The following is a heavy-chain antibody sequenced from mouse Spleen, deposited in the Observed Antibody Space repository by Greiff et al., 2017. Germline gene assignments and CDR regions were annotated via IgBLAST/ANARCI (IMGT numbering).Heavy chain of an antibody. CDR3: ARGDYSHAMDY. CDR1: GYSITSGYD. Sequence: VQLKQSGPGMVKPSQSLSLTCTVTGYSITSGYDWHWIRHFPGNKLEWMGYISYSGSTNYNPSLKSRISITHDTSKNHFFLKLNSVTTEDTATYYCARGDYSHAMDYWGQGTSVTVSS. D-gene: IGHD2-12*01. CDR2: ISYSGST. V-gene: IGHV3-1*01. J-gene: IGHJ4*01.